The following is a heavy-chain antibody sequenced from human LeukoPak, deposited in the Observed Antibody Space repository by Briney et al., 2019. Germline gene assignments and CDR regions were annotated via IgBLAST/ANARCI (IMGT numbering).Heavy chain of an antibody. J-gene: IGHJ4*02. CDR3: ARDCDVGEFDY. CDR1: GYTFTSYY. Sequence: ASVNVSCKACGYTFTSYYMHWLRQARGQGLEWMGIINPSGGNTSYAQKFQGRVTMTRDTSTSTVYMELSSLRSEDTAVYYCARDCDVGEFDYWGQGTLVIVSS. V-gene: IGHV1-46*01. D-gene: IGHD1-26*01. CDR2: INPSGGNT.